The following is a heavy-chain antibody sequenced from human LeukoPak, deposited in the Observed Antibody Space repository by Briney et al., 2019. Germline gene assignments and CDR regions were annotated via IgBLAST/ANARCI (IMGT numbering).Heavy chain of an antibody. D-gene: IGHD3-22*01. CDR1: GYIFTSYY. CDR3: ARGVHVRVYDSNPHYGHY. CDR2: INPRTGST. Sequence: GASVKVSCKASGYIFTSYYIHWVRQAPGQGLEWMGIINPRTGSTSYSQKFQGRVTMTRDMSTSTVYMELSSLRSEDTALYYCARGVHVRVYDSNPHYGHYRGQGTLVTVSS. V-gene: IGHV1-46*01. J-gene: IGHJ4*02.